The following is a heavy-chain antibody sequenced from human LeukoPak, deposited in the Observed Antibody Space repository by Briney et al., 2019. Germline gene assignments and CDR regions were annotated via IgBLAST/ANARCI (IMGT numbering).Heavy chain of an antibody. J-gene: IGHJ4*02. CDR1: GYTFTSYD. CDR2: MNPNSGNT. D-gene: IGHD3-22*01. Sequence: AASVKVSCKASGYTFTSYDINWVRQATGQGLEWMGWMNPNSGNTGYAQKFQGRVTITRNTSISTAYMELSSLRSEDTAVYYCARGRAYYYDSSGYSSDLNYRGQGTLVTVSS. CDR3: ARGRAYYYDSSGYSSDLNY. V-gene: IGHV1-8*03.